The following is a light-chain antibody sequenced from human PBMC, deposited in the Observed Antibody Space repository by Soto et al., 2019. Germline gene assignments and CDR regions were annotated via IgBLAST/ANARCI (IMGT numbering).Light chain of an antibody. CDR3: QQYNNWPPHT. V-gene: IGKV3-15*01. Sequence: EIVMTQSPATLSVSPGERGTFSCRASQSVNSNLAWYQQTPGRAPRLLIYGASTRATGIPARFSGSGSGTEFTLNISSLQSQDFAVYSCQQYNNWPPHTFGQGTKLEIK. CDR1: QSVNSN. CDR2: GAS. J-gene: IGKJ2*01.